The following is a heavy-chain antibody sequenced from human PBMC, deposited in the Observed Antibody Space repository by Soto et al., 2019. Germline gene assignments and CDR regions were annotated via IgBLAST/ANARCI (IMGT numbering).Heavy chain of an antibody. CDR3: ARGRRIRSSGSYYKYPNYYGMDV. V-gene: IGHV4-34*01. D-gene: IGHD3-10*01. CDR2: INHSGST. Sequence: SETLSLTCAVYGGSFSGYYWSWIRQPPGKGLEWIGEINHSGSTNYNPSLKSRVTISVDTSKNQFSLKLSSVTAADTAVYYCARGRRIRSSGSYYKYPNYYGMDVWGQGTTVTVSS. J-gene: IGHJ6*02. CDR1: GGSFSGYY.